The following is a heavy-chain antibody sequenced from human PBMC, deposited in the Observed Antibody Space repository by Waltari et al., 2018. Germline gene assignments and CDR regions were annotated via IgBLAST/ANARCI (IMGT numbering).Heavy chain of an antibody. CDR2: IIPIFGTA. V-gene: IGHV1-69*05. Sequence: RQAPGQGLEWMGGIIPIFGTANYAQKFQGRVTITTDESTSTAYMELSSLRSEDTAVYYCARGALWWSQFGWFDPWGQGTLVTVSS. CDR3: ARGALWWSQFGWFDP. J-gene: IGHJ5*02. D-gene: IGHD2-15*01.